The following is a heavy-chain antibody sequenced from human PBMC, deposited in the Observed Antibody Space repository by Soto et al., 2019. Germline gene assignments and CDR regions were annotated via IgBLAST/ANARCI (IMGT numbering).Heavy chain of an antibody. Sequence: SETLSLTCTVSGGSISSYYWSWIRQPPGKGLEWIGYIYYSGSTNYNPSLKSRVTISVDTSKNQFSLKLSSVTAADTAVYYCARVRGSSSSAYYYYMDVWGKGTTVTVSS. J-gene: IGHJ6*03. D-gene: IGHD6-6*01. V-gene: IGHV4-59*01. CDR2: IYYSGST. CDR1: GGSISSYY. CDR3: ARVRGSSSSAYYYYMDV.